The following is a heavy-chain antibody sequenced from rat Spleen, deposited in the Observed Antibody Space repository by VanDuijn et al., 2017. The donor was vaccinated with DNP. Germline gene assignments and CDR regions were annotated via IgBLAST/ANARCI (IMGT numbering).Heavy chain of an antibody. Sequence: EVQLVESGGGLVQPGRSLKLSCAASGFSFSDYYMAWVRQAHTKGLEWVATISTSGGSTYYRDSVKGRFTISRDNAKSTLYLQINSLRSEDMATYYCARWYNSGYYFDYWGQGVMVTVSS. D-gene: IGHD4-3*01. V-gene: IGHV5-25*01. CDR2: ISTSGGST. CDR3: ARWYNSGYYFDY. CDR1: GFSFSDYY. J-gene: IGHJ2*01.